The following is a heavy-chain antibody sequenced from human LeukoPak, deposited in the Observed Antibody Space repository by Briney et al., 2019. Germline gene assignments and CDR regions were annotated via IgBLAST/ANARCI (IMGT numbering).Heavy chain of an antibody. D-gene: IGHD4-17*01. Sequence: SVKVSCKASGGTFSSYAISWVRQAPGQGLEWMGGIIPIFGTANYAQKFQGRVTITADKSTSTAYMELSSLRSEDTAVYYCATDSLRNDAFDIWGQGTMVTVSS. J-gene: IGHJ3*02. CDR2: IIPIFGTA. CDR3: ATDSLRNDAFDI. V-gene: IGHV1-69*06. CDR1: GGTFSSYA.